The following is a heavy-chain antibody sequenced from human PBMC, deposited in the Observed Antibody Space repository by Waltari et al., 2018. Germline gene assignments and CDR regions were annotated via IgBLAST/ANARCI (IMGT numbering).Heavy chain of an antibody. Sequence: QFQLVQSGAEVKKPGASVKVSCEASGFTFSNYYVHWVRQAPGQGLDWMALFSPSGAGTRYAEKFQGRVTLTRDTSTSTVYMDLSSLRSEDTAVYYCATFVSGSFTFPDYWGQGTLVTVSS. CDR1: GFTFSNYY. CDR3: ATFVSGSFTFPDY. CDR2: FSPSGAGT. J-gene: IGHJ4*02. D-gene: IGHD3-16*01. V-gene: IGHV1-46*03.